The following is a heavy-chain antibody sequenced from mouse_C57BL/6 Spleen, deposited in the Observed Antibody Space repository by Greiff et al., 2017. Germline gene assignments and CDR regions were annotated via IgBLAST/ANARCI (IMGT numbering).Heavy chain of an antibody. V-gene: IGHV1-42*01. CDR3: ARRHYYGSSYALDY. D-gene: IGHD1-1*01. J-gene: IGHJ4*01. CDR2: INPSTGGT. CDR1: GYSFTGYY. Sequence: VQLQQSGPELVKPGASVKISCKASGYSFTGYYMNWVKQSPEKSLEWIGEINPSTGGTTYNQKFKAKATLTVDKSSSTAYMQLKSLTSDDSAVYYCARRHYYGSSYALDYWGQGTSVTVSS.